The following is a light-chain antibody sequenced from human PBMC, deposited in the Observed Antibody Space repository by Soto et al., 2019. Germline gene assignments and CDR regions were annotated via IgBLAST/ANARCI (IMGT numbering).Light chain of an antibody. J-gene: IGKJ3*01. CDR3: QQRSNLFT. V-gene: IGKV3-11*01. CDR2: DAS. Sequence: EIVLTQSPATLSLSPGERATLSCRASQSLSKFLAWYQQKPGQAPRLRIYDASNRATGIPVSFSGSGSGTDFTLTISSLEPEDFAVYDCQQRSNLFTFGPGTTVEIK. CDR1: QSLSKF.